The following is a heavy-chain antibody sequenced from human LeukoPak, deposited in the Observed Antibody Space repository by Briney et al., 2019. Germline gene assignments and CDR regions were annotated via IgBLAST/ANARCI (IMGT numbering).Heavy chain of an antibody. Sequence: GGSLRLSCAASGSTFSSYAMHWVRQAPGKGLEWVAVISYDGSNKYYADSVKGRFTISRDNSKNTLYLQMNSLRAEDTAVYYCANNVGIAAAGTLAEYFQHWGQGTLVTVSS. J-gene: IGHJ1*01. D-gene: IGHD6-13*01. CDR2: ISYDGSNK. CDR3: ANNVGIAAAGTLAEYFQH. V-gene: IGHV3-30*18. CDR1: GSTFSSYA.